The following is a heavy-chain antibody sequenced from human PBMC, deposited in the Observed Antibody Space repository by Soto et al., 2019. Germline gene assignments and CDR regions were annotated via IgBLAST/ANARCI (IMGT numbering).Heavy chain of an antibody. D-gene: IGHD1-1*01. J-gene: IGHJ5*02. CDR3: ARVPHNWKVWFDP. V-gene: IGHV4-30-4*01. CDR2: IYYSGST. CDR1: GGSISSGDYY. Sequence: TSETQSLTCTVSGGSISSGDYYWSWIRQPPGKGLEWIGYIYYSGSTYYNPSLKSRVTISVDTSKNQFSLKLSSVTAADTAVYYCARVPHNWKVWFDPWGQGTLVTVSS.